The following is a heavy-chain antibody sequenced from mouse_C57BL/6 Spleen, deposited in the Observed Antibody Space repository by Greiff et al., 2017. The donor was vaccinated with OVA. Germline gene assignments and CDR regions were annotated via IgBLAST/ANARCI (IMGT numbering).Heavy chain of an antibody. Sequence: EVKLMESGGGLVKPGGSLTLSCAASGFTFSDYGMHWVRQAPEKGLEWVAYISSGSSTIYYADTVKGRFTITRDNAKNTMFLQMTMLSAEDTAMYYWARGADGDYVCFDYWGQGTTLTVSS. J-gene: IGHJ2*01. CDR2: ISSGSSTI. CDR1: GFTFSDYG. D-gene: IGHD2-13*01. V-gene: IGHV5-17*01. CDR3: ARGADGDYVCFDY.